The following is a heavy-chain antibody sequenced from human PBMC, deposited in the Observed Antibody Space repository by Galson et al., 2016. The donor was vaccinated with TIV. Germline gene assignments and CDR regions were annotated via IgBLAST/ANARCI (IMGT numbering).Heavy chain of an antibody. Sequence: SLRLSCAASGFSFTDYWMHWVRQVPGKGLVWVSRINSDGVTSHYADSVRGRFTISRDNAKNTLYLDVNSLRVEDTAVYYCARQGGTPHWCSKYYMGVWGKGTTVTV. J-gene: IGHJ6*03. D-gene: IGHD4/OR15-4a*01. CDR3: ARQGGTPHWCSKYYMGV. V-gene: IGHV3-74*01. CDR1: GFSFTDYW. CDR2: INSDGVTS.